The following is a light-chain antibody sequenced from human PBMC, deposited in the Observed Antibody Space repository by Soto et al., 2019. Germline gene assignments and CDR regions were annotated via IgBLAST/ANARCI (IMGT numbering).Light chain of an antibody. CDR1: SSDIGDHNY. CDR2: EVT. V-gene: IGLV2-14*01. J-gene: IGLJ1*01. Sequence: QSVLTQPASVSGSPGQSITISCIGTSSDIGDHNYVSWYQQHPGNAPTLMIYEVTNRPSGISNRFSGSKSGNTASLTISGLQAEDEADYYCSSYTSSSTYVFGTGTQLTVL. CDR3: SSYTSSSTYV.